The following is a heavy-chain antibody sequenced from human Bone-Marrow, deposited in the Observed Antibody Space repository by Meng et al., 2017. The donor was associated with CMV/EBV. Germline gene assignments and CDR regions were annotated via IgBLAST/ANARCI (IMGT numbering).Heavy chain of an antibody. V-gene: IGHV3-11*01. CDR2: ISSSGNTK. J-gene: IGHJ5*02. CDR3: ARAAGWFDP. D-gene: IGHD3-10*01. Sequence: RLSCAASGFTFSDYYMSWIRQAPGKGLEWVSYISSSGNTKYHADSVKGRFTISRDNTKNSLYLQMNSLRAEDTAIYYCARAAGWFDPWDQGTLVTVSS. CDR1: GFTFSDYY.